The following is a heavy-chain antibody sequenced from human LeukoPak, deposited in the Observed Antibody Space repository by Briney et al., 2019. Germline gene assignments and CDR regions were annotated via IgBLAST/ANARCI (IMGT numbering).Heavy chain of an antibody. CDR3: ATQYSSSWCYAFDI. CDR2: ISGSGGST. J-gene: IGHJ3*02. V-gene: IGHV3-23*01. Sequence: GGSPRLSCAASGFTFSSYAMSWVRQAPGKGLEWVSAISGSGGSTYYADSVKGRFTISRDNSKNTLYLQMNSLRAEDTAVYYCATQYSSSWCYAFDIWGQGTMVTVSS. CDR1: GFTFSSYA. D-gene: IGHD6-13*01.